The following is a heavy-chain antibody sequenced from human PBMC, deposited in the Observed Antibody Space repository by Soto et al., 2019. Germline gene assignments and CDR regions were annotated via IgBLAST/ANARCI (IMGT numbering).Heavy chain of an antibody. CDR1: GSTFSSYA. V-gene: IGHV1-69*06. CDR3: ATRHPTYVWGSYRTVDY. Sequence: QVQLVQSGAEVKKPGSSVKVSCKASGSTFSSYAISWVRQAPGQGLEWMGGIIPIFGTANYAQKFQGRVTITADKSTSTAYMELSSLRSEDTAVYYCATRHPTYVWGSYRTVDYWGQGTLVTVSS. J-gene: IGHJ4*02. CDR2: IIPIFGTA. D-gene: IGHD3-16*02.